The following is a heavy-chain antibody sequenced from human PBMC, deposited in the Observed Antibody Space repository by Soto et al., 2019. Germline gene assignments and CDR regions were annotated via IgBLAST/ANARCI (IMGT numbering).Heavy chain of an antibody. J-gene: IGHJ4*02. V-gene: IGHV3-7*01. CDR1: GFTFSSYW. Sequence: EVQLVESGGGLVQPGGSLRLSCAASGFTFSSYWMSWVRQAPGKGLEWVANIKQDGSEKYYVDSVKGRFTISRDNAKNSLYLQMNSLRAEDTPVYYCARDSPHYDILTGRNDYWGQGTLVTVSS. CDR3: ARDSPHYDILTGRNDY. CDR2: IKQDGSEK. D-gene: IGHD3-9*01.